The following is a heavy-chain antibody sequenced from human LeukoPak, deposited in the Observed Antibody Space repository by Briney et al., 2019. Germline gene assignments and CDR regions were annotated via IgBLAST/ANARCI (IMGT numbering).Heavy chain of an antibody. D-gene: IGHD1-26*01. J-gene: IGHJ4*02. CDR1: GGSISSYY. CDR3: ARAPGIVGTAKAHFDY. CDR2: IYYSGST. Sequence: PSETLSLTSTVSGGSISSYYWSWIRQPPGKGLEWIGYIYYSGSTNYNPSLKSRVTISVDTSKNQFSLKLTSVTAADTAVYYCARAPGIVGTAKAHFDYWGQGTLVTVSS. V-gene: IGHV4-59*01.